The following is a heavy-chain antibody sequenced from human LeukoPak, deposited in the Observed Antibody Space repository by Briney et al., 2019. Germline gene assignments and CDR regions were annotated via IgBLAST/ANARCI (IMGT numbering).Heavy chain of an antibody. J-gene: IGHJ6*02. CDR3: ARVASGYYYSSPDGMDV. CDR1: GFPFSSYS. Sequence: PGGSLRLSCAASGFPFSSYSMTWVRQAPGKGLEWISVIYTGGNTYYADSVKGRFTFSRDNSKNTLYLQMNSLRAEDTAIYYCARVASGYYYSSPDGMDVWGQGTTVTVSS. CDR2: IYTGGNT. V-gene: IGHV3-53*01. D-gene: IGHD3-22*01.